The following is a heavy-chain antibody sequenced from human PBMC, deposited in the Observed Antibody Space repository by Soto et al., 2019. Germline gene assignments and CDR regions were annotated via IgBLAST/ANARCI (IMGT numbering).Heavy chain of an antibody. CDR3: ARGRPYYDILTGYYTLYNWFDP. J-gene: IGHJ5*02. D-gene: IGHD3-9*01. Sequence: SETLSLTCAVYGGSFSGYYWSWIRQPPGKGLEWIGEINHSGSTNYNPSLKSRVTISVDTSKNQFSLKLSSVTAADTAVYYCARGRPYYDILTGYYTLYNWFDPWGQGTLVTVSS. V-gene: IGHV4-34*01. CDR2: INHSGST. CDR1: GGSFSGYY.